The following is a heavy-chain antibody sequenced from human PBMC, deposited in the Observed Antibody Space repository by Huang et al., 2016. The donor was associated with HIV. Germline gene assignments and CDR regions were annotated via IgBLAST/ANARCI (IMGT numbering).Heavy chain of an antibody. CDR3: ARSAVPGDGDWFDP. CDR2: ISNDGRNK. D-gene: IGHD6-19*01. V-gene: IGHV3-30*04. J-gene: IGHJ5*02. CDR1: GFPFTNYA. Sequence: QVQLVESGGGLVQPGRSLRLYCAASGFPFTNYAIHWVRQAPGKGLEGVACISNDGRNKFYADYVRGRFTISRDNSKSTLYLLMNSLRVDDTALYYCARSAVPGDGDWFDPWGQGTLVTVSS.